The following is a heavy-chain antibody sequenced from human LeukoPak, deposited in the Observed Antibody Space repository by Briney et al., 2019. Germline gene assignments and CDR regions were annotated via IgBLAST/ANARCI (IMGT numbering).Heavy chain of an antibody. D-gene: IGHD2-2*01. CDR1: GYIFTSYW. J-gene: IGHJ4*02. CDR2: IYPGDSDT. V-gene: IGHV5-51*01. Sequence: GESLKISCKGSGYIFTSYWIGWVRQMPGKGLEWMGIIYPGDSDTRYSPSFQGQVTISADKSISTAYLQWSSLKASDTAMYYCARHSRGRDIVVVPASLDYWGQGTLVTVSS. CDR3: ARHSRGRDIVVVPASLDY.